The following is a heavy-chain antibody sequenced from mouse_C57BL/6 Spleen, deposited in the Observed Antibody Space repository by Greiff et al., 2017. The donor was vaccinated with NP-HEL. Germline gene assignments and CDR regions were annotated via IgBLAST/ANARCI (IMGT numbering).Heavy chain of an antibody. J-gene: IGHJ3*01. V-gene: IGHV1-15*01. Sequence: QVQLKQSGAELVRPGASVTLSCKASGYTFTDYEMHWVKQTPVHGLEWIGAIDPETGGTAYNQKFKGKAILTADKSSSTAYMELRSLTSEDSAVYYCTQIWRAYWGQGTLVTVSA. CDR1: GYTFTDYE. CDR3: TQIWRAY. CDR2: IDPETGGT.